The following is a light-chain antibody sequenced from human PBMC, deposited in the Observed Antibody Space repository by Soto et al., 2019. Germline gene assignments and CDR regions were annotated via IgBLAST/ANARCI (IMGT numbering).Light chain of an antibody. Sequence: DIETTQSPSSLSASVGDTVTITCRASQGIKSYLNWYQQKPGKAPKLLIYGASSLQSGVPSRFSGSGSGTDFTLTISSLQPEDYATYYCLQSYSTPPLTFGGGTKVEIK. V-gene: IGKV1-39*01. CDR1: QGIKSY. CDR2: GAS. J-gene: IGKJ4*01. CDR3: LQSYSTPPLT.